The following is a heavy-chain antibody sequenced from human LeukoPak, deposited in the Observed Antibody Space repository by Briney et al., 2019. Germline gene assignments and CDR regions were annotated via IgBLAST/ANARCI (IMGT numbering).Heavy chain of an antibody. CDR3: AKPIGPRDGDYHNSCFES. V-gene: IGHV3-23*01. CDR2: ISTTT. Sequence: GGSLRLSCAASGFTFSSYAMSWVRQVPAKGLEWVSAISTTTYYADYVEGRFTISRDNSKNTLYLQMNSLRAEDTAVYYCAKPIGPRDGDYHNSCFESGGQGTLVTVSS. CDR1: GFTFSSYA. J-gene: IGHJ5*01. D-gene: IGHD4-17*01.